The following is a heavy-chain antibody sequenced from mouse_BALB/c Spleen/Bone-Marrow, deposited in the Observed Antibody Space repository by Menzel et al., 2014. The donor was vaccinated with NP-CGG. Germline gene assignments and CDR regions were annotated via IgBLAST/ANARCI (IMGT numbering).Heavy chain of an antibody. V-gene: IGHV3-6*02. CDR3: ARYRYLDD. Sequence: VQLQQSGPGLVKPSQSLSLTCSVTGSSITSGYYWNWIRQFPGNKLEWMGYISYDGSNNYNPSLKNRISITRDTSKNQFFLKLNSVTTEDTATYYCARYRYLDDWGQGTTLTVSS. CDR1: GSSITSGYY. J-gene: IGHJ2*01. D-gene: IGHD2-14*01. CDR2: ISYDGSN.